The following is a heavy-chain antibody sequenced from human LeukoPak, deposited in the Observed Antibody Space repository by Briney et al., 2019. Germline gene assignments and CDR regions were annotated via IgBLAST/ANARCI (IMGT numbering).Heavy chain of an antibody. CDR3: AIRSGSGWYGGAFDI. V-gene: IGHV3-48*02. D-gene: IGHD6-19*01. J-gene: IGHJ3*02. CDR2: ISSSNSTI. CDR1: GFTFSSYS. Sequence: GGSLRLSCAASGFTFSSYSMNWVRQAPGKGLEWVSYISSSNSTIYYADSVKGRFTISRDNAKNSLYLQMNSLRDEDTAVYYCAIRSGSGWYGGAFDIWGQGTMVTVSS.